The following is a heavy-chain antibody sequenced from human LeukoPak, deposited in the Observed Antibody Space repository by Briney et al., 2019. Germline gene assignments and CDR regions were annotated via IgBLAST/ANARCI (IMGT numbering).Heavy chain of an antibody. CDR2: IYYSGST. CDR1: GGSISSYY. J-gene: IGHJ4*02. D-gene: IGHD3-3*01. V-gene: IGHV4-59*08. CDR3: ARQGRSGLLLDY. Sequence: SETLSLTCTVSGGSISSYYWSWIRQPPGKGLEWIGYIYYSGSTNYNPSLKSRVTISVDTSKNQFSLKLSSVTAADTAVYYCARQGRSGLLLDYWGQGTLVTVSS.